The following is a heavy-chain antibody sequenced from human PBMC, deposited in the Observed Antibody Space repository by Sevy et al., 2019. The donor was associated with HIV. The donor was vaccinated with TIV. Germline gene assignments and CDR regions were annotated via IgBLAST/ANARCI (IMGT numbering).Heavy chain of an antibody. D-gene: IGHD4-17*01. CDR3: ARDLPPSATTVAHFDY. V-gene: IGHV3-48*03. Sequence: GGSLRLSCAASVFSFSSYEMNWVRQAPGKGLEWVSFITSSGSTKHYSDSVRGRFTISRDNAKYSLSLQMNSLRAEDTAIYYCARDLPPSATTVAHFDYWGQGTLVTVSS. J-gene: IGHJ4*02. CDR2: ITSSGSTK. CDR1: VFSFSSYE.